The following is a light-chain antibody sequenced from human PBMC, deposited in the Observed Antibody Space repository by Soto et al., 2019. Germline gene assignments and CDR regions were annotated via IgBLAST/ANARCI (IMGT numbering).Light chain of an antibody. J-gene: IGKJ5*01. Sequence: ELVLTQSPGALSLSPVARHTLSCRSSQTVTRSYLAWYQHKPGQAPRLLISGISRRAPGIPDRFSGDGSGTDLTLTISRLEPEDYAVYYCHQYDGSPITFAQGPRRRL. CDR2: GIS. CDR1: QTVTRSY. CDR3: HQYDGSPIT. V-gene: IGKV3-20*01.